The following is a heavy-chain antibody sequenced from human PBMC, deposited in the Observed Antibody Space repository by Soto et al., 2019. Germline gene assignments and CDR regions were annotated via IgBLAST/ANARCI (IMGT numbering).Heavy chain of an antibody. CDR2: IIPMFGAA. D-gene: IGHD1-20*01. CDR1: GGTFSSYA. J-gene: IGHJ6*02. V-gene: IGHV1-69*01. Sequence: QVQLVQSGAEVKKPGSSVKVSCKASGGTFSSYAITWVRQAPGQGLEWMGGIIPMFGAANYAQKFQGRVTITADESMSTAYMELSSLRSEDTAVYYCIGMNSYGMDVWGQGTTVTVSS. CDR3: IGMNSYGMDV.